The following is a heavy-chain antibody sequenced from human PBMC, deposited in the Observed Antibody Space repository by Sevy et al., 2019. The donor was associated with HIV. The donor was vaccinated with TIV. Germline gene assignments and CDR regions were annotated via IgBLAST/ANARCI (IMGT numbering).Heavy chain of an antibody. CDR3: TNRGGVIITGFES. CDR2: ISYDGSND. Sequence: GGSLRLSCAASGFTFNSHGMSWVRQAPGKGLEWVAIISYDGSNDYYANSVRGRFTIFRDNSENTLFLQMNSLRAEDTAVYYCTNRGGVIITGFESWGQGTLVTVSS. J-gene: IGHJ4*02. V-gene: IGHV3-30*18. CDR1: GFTFNSHG. D-gene: IGHD3-16*01.